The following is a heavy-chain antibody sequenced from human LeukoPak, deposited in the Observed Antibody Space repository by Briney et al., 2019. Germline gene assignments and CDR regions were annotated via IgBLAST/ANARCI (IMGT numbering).Heavy chain of an antibody. CDR3: ARVVLGRRWLQTSYYYGMDV. V-gene: IGHV1-69*13. D-gene: IGHD5-24*01. CDR2: ITPIFGTA. Sequence: SVKVSCKASGYTFTSYGISWVRQAPGQGLEWMGGITPIFGTANYAQKFQGRVTITADESTSTAYMELSSLRSEDTAVYYCARVVLGRRWLQTSYYYGMDVWGQGTTVTVSS. J-gene: IGHJ6*02. CDR1: GYTFTSYG.